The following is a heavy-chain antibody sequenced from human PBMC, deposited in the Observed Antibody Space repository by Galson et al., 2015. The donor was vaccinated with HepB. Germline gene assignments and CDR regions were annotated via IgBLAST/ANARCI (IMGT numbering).Heavy chain of an antibody. J-gene: IGHJ6*02. CDR2: ISSESTTI. Sequence: SLRLSCAASGFTFSRFAMNWVRQPPGKGLEWVAYISSESTTIYYADSVKGRFTISRDNAKNSLFLQMNRLRDEDTAVYYCARDFRPTDYYYYGMDVWGRGTTVAVSS. CDR3: ARDFRPTDYYYYGMDV. V-gene: IGHV3-48*02. CDR1: GFTFSRFA.